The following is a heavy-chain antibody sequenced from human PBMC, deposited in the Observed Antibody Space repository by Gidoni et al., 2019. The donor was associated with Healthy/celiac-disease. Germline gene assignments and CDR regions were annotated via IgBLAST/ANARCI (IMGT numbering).Heavy chain of an antibody. CDR1: GIPFSSYS. Sequence: EVQVVESGGGMVKPGGSLSLSCAASGIPFSSYSRNWGRQAPGKGLEWVSSISSSSSYIYYADSVKGRVTISRDNAKNSLYLQMNSLRAGDTAVYYCARDGHYYYGMDVWGQGTTVTVSS. J-gene: IGHJ6*02. V-gene: IGHV3-21*01. CDR3: ARDGHYYYGMDV. CDR2: ISSSSSYI.